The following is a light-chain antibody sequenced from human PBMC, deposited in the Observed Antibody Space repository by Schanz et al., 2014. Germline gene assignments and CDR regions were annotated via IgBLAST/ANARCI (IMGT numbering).Light chain of an antibody. CDR2: GAS. J-gene: IGKJ4*01. Sequence: EIVMTQSPATLSVSPGERATLSCRASQSVSSNLAWYQQKPGQAPRLLIYGASIRATGIPDRFVGSGSGTDFTLTISRLEPEDFAVYYCQQRSNWPLTFGGGTKVEIK. CDR1: QSVSSN. CDR3: QQRSNWPLT. V-gene: IGKV3D-20*02.